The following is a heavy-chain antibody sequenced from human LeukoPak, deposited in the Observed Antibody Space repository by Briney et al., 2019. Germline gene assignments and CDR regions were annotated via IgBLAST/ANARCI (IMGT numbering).Heavy chain of an antibody. D-gene: IGHD1-26*01. J-gene: IGHJ6*03. CDR1: GFTFNNYA. Sequence: PGGSLRLSCAASGFTFNNYAMNWVRQAPGKGLEWVSVIRGGGSATYYADSVKGRFTISRDNSKNTLYLQMNSLRAEDTAVYYCARVKFSAYTGNPGARKSSYDMDVWGKGTTVTVS. V-gene: IGHV3-23*01. CDR3: ARVKFSAYTGNPGARKSSYDMDV. CDR2: IRGGGSAT.